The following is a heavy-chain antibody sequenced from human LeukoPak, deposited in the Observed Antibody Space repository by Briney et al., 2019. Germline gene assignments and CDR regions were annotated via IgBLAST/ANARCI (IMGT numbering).Heavy chain of an antibody. CDR2: INHSGST. CDR3: ARGLGVAGPRSLDY. J-gene: IGHJ4*02. D-gene: IGHD6-19*01. CDR1: GGSFSGYY. Sequence: SETLSLTCAVYGGSFSGYYWSWIRQPPGKGLEWIGEINHSGSTNYNPSLKSRVTISVDTSKNQFSLELSSVTAADTAVYYCARGLGVAGPRSLDYWGQGTLVTVSS. V-gene: IGHV4-34*01.